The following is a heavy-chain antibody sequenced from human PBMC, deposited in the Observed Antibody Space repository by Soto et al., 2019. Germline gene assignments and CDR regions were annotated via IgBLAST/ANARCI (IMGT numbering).Heavy chain of an antibody. CDR2: INAGNGNT. CDR3: ARGGLTTVSNWFDP. D-gene: IGHD4-4*01. J-gene: IGHJ5*02. Sequence: ASVKVSCKASGYTFTSYAMHWVRQAPGQRLEWMGWINAGNGNTKYSQKFQGRVTITRDTSASTAYMELSSLRSEDTAVYYCARGGLTTVSNWFDPWGQGTLVTVSS. CDR1: GYTFTSYA. V-gene: IGHV1-3*01.